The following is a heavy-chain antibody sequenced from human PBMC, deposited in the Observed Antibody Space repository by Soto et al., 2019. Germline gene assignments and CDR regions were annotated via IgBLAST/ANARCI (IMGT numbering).Heavy chain of an antibody. J-gene: IGHJ5*02. CDR3: ASSEGKHNWFDP. CDR1: GGSISSYY. V-gene: IGHV4-59*01. D-gene: IGHD3-10*01. Sequence: SETLSLTCTVSGGSISSYYWSWIRQPPGKGLEWIGYIYYSGSTNYNPSLKSRVTISVDTSKNQFSLKLSSVTAADTAVYYCASSEGKHNWFDPWGQGTLVTVSS. CDR2: IYYSGST.